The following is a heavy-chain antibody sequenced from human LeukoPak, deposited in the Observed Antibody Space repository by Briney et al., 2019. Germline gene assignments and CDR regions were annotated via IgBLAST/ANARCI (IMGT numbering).Heavy chain of an antibody. CDR1: GFTFSSYA. J-gene: IGHJ3*02. V-gene: IGHV3-53*01. CDR2: IYSGGST. D-gene: IGHD3-22*01. Sequence: PGGSLRLSCAASGFTFSSYAMSWVRQAPGKGLEWVSVIYSGGSTYYADSVKGRFTISRDNSKNTLYLQMNSLRAEDTAVYYCARDKYYYDSSGHYRHDAFDIWGQGTMVTVSS. CDR3: ARDKYYYDSSGHYRHDAFDI.